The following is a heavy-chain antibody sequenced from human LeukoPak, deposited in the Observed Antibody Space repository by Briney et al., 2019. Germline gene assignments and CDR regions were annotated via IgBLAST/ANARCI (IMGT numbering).Heavy chain of an antibody. D-gene: IGHD5-18*01. V-gene: IGHV3-7*01. CDR2: LKKDGSEK. CDR1: GFTFSRPR. J-gene: IGHJ4*01. CDR3: ARDLSGIAGYTYGRGIDY. Sequence: GGSLRLSCGASGFTFSRPRVSWVRQAPRKGLEWVANLKKDGSEKYYVDAVKGRFTISRDNAKTSLYLQMNSLRAEDTAVYYCARDLSGIAGYTYGRGIDYWGQGTLVTVSS.